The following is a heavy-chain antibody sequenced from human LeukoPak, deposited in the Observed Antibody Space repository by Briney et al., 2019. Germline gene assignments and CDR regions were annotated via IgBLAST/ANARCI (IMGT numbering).Heavy chain of an antibody. V-gene: IGHV1-69*04. CDR1: GGTFISYA. Sequence: SVKVSCKASGGTFISYAISWVRQAPGQGLEWMGRIIPILGIANYAQKFQGRVTITADKSTSTAYMELSSLRSEDTAVYYCASSRYYYDSSGPSLPDYWGQGTLVTVSS. D-gene: IGHD3-22*01. CDR3: ASSRYYYDSSGPSLPDY. CDR2: IIPILGIA. J-gene: IGHJ4*02.